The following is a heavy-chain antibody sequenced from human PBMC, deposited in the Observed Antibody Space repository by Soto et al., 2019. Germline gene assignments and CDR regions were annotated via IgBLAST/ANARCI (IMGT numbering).Heavy chain of an antibody. V-gene: IGHV4-34*01. Sequence: PSETVSLTGAVYGGSFSGYYWSWIRQPPGKGLEWIGEINHSGSTNYNPSLKSRVTISVDTSKNQFSLKLSSVTAADTAVYYCARRFYGSVRSWFDSWGQGTLVTVSS. D-gene: IGHD3-10*01. J-gene: IGHJ5*01. CDR2: INHSGST. CDR1: GGSFSGYY. CDR3: ARRFYGSVRSWFDS.